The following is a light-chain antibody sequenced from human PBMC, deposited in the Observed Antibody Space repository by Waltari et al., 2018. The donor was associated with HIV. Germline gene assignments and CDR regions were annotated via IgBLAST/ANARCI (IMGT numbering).Light chain of an antibody. CDR3: SSYTSSNTLPYV. V-gene: IGLV2-14*03. CDR2: DVS. Sequence: QSALTQPASVSGSPGQSITISCTGTSSHVGGYNYVSWYQQHPGKAPKLMIYDVSNRPSGVSNRFSGSKSGNTASLTISGLQAEDEADYYCSSYTSSNTLPYVFGTGTKVTVL. J-gene: IGLJ1*01. CDR1: SSHVGGYNY.